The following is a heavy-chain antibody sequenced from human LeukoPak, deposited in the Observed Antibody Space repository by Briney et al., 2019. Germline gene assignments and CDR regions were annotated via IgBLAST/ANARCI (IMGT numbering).Heavy chain of an antibody. CDR3: ARGSSSNSWYFDY. CDR2: TYYRSKWYN. V-gene: IGHV6-1*01. J-gene: IGHJ4*02. CDR1: GDSISSNSAS. D-gene: IGHD6-13*01. Sequence: PSETLSLTCAISGDSISSNSASWTWIRQSPSRGLEWLGSTYYRSKWYNDYAVSVKSRITINPDTSKNQFSLQLSSVTPEDTAVYYCARGSSSNSWYFDYWGQGTLVTVSS.